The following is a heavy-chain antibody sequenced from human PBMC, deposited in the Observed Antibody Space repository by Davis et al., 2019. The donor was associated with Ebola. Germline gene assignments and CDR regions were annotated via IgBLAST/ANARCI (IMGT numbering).Heavy chain of an antibody. CDR1: EFTFRSYW. J-gene: IGHJ4*02. CDR3: ARDVGGRAGY. V-gene: IGHV3-74*01. Sequence: PGGSLRLSCVGSEFTFRSYWFHWVRQAPGKGLEWFSRIDTDGSTTNYADSVRGRFTISRDNAKNTLFLQMNSLRADDTAVYYCARDVGGRAGYWGQGTLVTVSS. CDR2: IDTDGSTT.